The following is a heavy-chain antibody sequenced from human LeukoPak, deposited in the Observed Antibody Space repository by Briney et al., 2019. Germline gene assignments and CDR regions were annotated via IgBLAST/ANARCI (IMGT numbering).Heavy chain of an antibody. CDR3: GRDVGVSMVRGVSDY. J-gene: IGHJ4*02. D-gene: IGHD3-10*01. CDR2: ISAENGHT. V-gene: IGHV1-18*01. Sequence: ASVKVSYEASGGTFSSYAISWVRQAPGQGLEWMGWISAENGHTKYAQKIQGRVTMTTDTSTRTAYMELRSLRSDDTAVYYCGRDVGVSMVRGVSDYWGQGTLVTVSS. CDR1: GGTFSSYA.